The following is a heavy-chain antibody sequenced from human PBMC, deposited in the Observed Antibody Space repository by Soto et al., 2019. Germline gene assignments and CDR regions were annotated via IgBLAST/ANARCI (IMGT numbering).Heavy chain of an antibody. Sequence: TSETLSLTCAVYGGSFSGYYWSWIRQPPGKGLEWIGEINHSGSTNYNPSLKSRVTISVDTSKNQFSLKLSSVTAADTAVYYCARPGRSQWLVFFDYWGQGTLVTVSS. V-gene: IGHV4-34*01. CDR2: INHSGST. CDR1: GGSFSGYY. CDR3: ARPGRSQWLVFFDY. J-gene: IGHJ4*02. D-gene: IGHD6-19*01.